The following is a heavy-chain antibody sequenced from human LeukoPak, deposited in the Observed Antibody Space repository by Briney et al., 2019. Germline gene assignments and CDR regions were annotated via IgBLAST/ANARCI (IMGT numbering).Heavy chain of an antibody. CDR2: ISSSSSYI. D-gene: IGHD6-13*01. J-gene: IGHJ4*02. CDR1: GFTFSSYS. Sequence: GGSLRLSCAASGFTFSSYSMNWVRQAPGKGLEWVSSISSSSSYIYYADSVKGRFTISRDNAKNSLYLQMNSLRAEDTAVYYCARRGRSSSWPDYWGQGTLVTVSS. V-gene: IGHV3-21*01. CDR3: ARRGRSSSWPDY.